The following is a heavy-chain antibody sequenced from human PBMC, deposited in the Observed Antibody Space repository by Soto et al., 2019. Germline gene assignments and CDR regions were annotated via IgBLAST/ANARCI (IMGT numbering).Heavy chain of an antibody. V-gene: IGHV3-30-3*01. J-gene: IGHJ5*02. CDR3: ARDRGITIFGVVESGGWFDP. CDR1: GFTFSSYA. Sequence: QVQLVESGGGVVQPGRSLRLSCAASGFTFSSYAMHWARQAPGKGLEWVAVISYDGSNKYYADSVKGRFTISRDNSKNTLYLQMNSLRAEDTAVYYCARDRGITIFGVVESGGWFDPWGQGTLVTVSS. CDR2: ISYDGSNK. D-gene: IGHD3-3*01.